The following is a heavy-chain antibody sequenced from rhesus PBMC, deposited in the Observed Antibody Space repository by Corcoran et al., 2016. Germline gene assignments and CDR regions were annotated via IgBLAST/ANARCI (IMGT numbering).Heavy chain of an antibody. V-gene: IGHV6-1*01. J-gene: IGHJ2*01. CDR2: PYYRSKWYN. Sequence: QVQLQESGPGLVKPSQTLSLTCAISGDSVSSNSATWNWIRQSPSRGLEWLGRPYYRSKWYNDYEQSVQNRITINPDTSKNQFSLQLNSVTPEDMAVYYCARGLAAAGIYWYFDLWGPGTPITISS. CDR3: ARGLAAAGIYWYFDL. CDR1: GDSVSSNSAT. D-gene: IGHD6-25*01.